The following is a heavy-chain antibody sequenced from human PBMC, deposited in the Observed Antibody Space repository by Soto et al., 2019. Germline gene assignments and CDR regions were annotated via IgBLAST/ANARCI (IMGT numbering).Heavy chain of an antibody. V-gene: IGHV4-39*01. CDR2: IYYSGST. CDR1: GGSISSSSYY. D-gene: IGHD2-2*01. CDR3: ARGTLYCSSTSCYEDAFDI. Sequence: SETLSLTCTVSGGSISSSSYYWGWIRQPPGKGLEWIGSIYYSGSTYYNPSLKSRVTISVDTSKNQFSLKLSSVTAADTAVYYCARGTLYCSSTSCYEDAFDIWGQGTMVTVSS. J-gene: IGHJ3*02.